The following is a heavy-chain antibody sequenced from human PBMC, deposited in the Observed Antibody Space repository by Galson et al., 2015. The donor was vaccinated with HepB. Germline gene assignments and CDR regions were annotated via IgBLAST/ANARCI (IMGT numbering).Heavy chain of an antibody. Sequence: SLRLSCAASGFTFSSYSMNWVRQAPGKGLEWVSSISSSSSYIYYADSVKGRFTISRDNAKNSLYLQMNSLRAEDTAVYYCARILGYCSGGSCHGIYYYGMDVWGQGTTVTVSS. D-gene: IGHD2-15*01. V-gene: IGHV3-21*01. CDR3: ARILGYCSGGSCHGIYYYGMDV. CDR2: ISSSSSYI. J-gene: IGHJ6*02. CDR1: GFTFSSYS.